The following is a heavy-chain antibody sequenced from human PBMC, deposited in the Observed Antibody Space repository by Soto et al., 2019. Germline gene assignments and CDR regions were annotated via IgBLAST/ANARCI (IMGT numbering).Heavy chain of an antibody. J-gene: IGHJ6*02. Sequence: SETLSLTCIVSGGSVTSCSYYWTWLRQPPGKGLEWIGYISYTGRTKYNPSLQSRVTISVDTSKNDFSLNLSSVTAADTAVYFCAREWGLLPYYVMNVWGHGTAVTVSS. CDR1: GGSVTSCSYY. CDR3: AREWGLLPYYVMNV. CDR2: ISYTGRT. V-gene: IGHV4-61*03. D-gene: IGHD7-27*01.